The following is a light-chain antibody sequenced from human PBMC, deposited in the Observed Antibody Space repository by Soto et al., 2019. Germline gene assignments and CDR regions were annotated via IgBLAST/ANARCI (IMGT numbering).Light chain of an antibody. CDR2: EGT. CDR1: SSDIGSYDL. J-gene: IGLJ1*01. CDR3: CSYAGSRTYV. Sequence: QSALTQPASVSGPLGQSIVISCTGSSSDIGSYDLVSWYQQYPGKAPKVVIFEGTKRPSGVSNRFSGSKSGNTASLTISGLLTEDEADYYCCSYAGSRTYVFGAGTKLTVL. V-gene: IGLV2-23*01.